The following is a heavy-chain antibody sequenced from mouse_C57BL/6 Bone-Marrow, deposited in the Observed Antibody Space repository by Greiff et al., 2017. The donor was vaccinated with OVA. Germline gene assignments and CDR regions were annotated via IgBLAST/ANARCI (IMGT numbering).Heavy chain of an antibody. J-gene: IGHJ3*01. D-gene: IGHD2-1*01. V-gene: IGHV5-4*03. CDR2: ISDGGSYT. CDR3: ARRYGNSFAY. Sequence: EVKVVESGGGLVKPGGSLKLSCAASGFTFRSYAMSWVRQTPEKRLEWVATISDGGSYTYYPDNVKGRFTISRDNAKNNLYLQMSQLKAEDTAMYYCARRYGNSFAYWGQGTLVTVSA. CDR1: GFTFRSYA.